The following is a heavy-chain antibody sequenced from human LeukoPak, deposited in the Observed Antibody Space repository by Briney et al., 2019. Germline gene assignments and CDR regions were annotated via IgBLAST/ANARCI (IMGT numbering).Heavy chain of an antibody. Sequence: GRCPRLSCAPSGFTFSSYSINWVRQAPGNGLEWVSSISRSSSYIYYAASLKGRFTITRDNTKISLYLQMTSLRADDTAVYYCARAAQSRSTKDYYYMDVWGKGTTVTVSS. CDR2: ISRSSSYI. J-gene: IGHJ6*03. CDR1: GFTFSSYS. V-gene: IGHV3-21*01. D-gene: IGHD6-6*01. CDR3: ARAAQSRSTKDYYYMDV.